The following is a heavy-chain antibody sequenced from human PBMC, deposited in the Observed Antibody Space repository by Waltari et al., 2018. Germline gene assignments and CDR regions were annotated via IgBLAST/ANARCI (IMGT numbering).Heavy chain of an antibody. J-gene: IGHJ5*02. D-gene: IGHD6-13*01. CDR2: ISHSGDNT. CDR1: GFPFSGHA. Sequence: EIYLLESGGGVVQPGGSLRLSCAASGFPFSGHAMSWVRQAPGKGLEWVSTISHSGDNTYFADSLRGRFTISRDNSKDTVYLQMNSLRPEDTALYYCAKAVYSSSWYNWFDPWGQGTLVTVS. V-gene: IGHV3-23*01. CDR3: AKAVYSSSWYNWFDP.